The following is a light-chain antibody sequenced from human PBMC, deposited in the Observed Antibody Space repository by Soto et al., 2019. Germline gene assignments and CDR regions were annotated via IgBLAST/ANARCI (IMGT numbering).Light chain of an antibody. CDR2: EVS. CDR1: RSLVYSDGNTS. J-gene: IGKJ1*01. CDR3: QQYGSSPPRT. V-gene: IGKV2-30*01. Sequence: DVVMTQSPLPLPVTLGQPASISCRSSRSLVYSDGNTSLNWFQQRPGQSPRRLIFEVSNRDSGVPDRFCGSASGTDFTLKISRVEPEDFAVYYCQQYGSSPPRTFGQGTKVDIK.